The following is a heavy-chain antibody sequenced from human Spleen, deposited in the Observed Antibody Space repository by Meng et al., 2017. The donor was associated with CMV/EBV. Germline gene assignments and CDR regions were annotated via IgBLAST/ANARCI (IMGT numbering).Heavy chain of an antibody. V-gene: IGHV1-69-2*01. CDR2: VDPESGET. CDR3: ATNALDY. Sequence: KISCKVSGYSFIQYYMHWVQQAPGKGLEWVGFVDPESGETVYSEKFQGRVTITADTSAETAYMELDSLRSEDTAVYYCATNALDYWGPGTLVTVSS. D-gene: IGHD2-8*01. J-gene: IGHJ4*02. CDR1: GYSFIQYY.